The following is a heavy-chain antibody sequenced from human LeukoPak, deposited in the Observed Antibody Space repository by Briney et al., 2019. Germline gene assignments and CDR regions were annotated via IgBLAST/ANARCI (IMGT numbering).Heavy chain of an antibody. CDR2: ISSNGGST. Sequence: GGSLRLSCSASGFTFSSYAMHWVRQAPGKGLEYVSAISSNGGSTYYADSVKGRFTISRDNSKNTLYLQMSSLRVEDTAVYYCAKRSRATNSWYYYGMDVWGQGTTVTVSS. V-gene: IGHV3-64D*09. CDR1: GFTFSSYA. D-gene: IGHD4-23*01. J-gene: IGHJ6*02. CDR3: AKRSRATNSWYYYGMDV.